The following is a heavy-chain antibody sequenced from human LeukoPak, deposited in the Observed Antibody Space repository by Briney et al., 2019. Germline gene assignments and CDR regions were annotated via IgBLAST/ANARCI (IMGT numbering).Heavy chain of an antibody. CDR1: GGSISSSSYY. V-gene: IGHV4-39*01. J-gene: IGHJ4*02. Sequence: PSETLSLTCTVSGGSISSSSYYWGWIRQPPGKGLEWIGSIYYSGSTYYNPSLKSRVTISVDTSKNQFSLKLSSVTAADTAVYYCARATYDFWSGYSSGSQYFDYWGQGTLVTVSS. CDR2: IYYSGST. CDR3: ARATYDFWSGYSSGSQYFDY. D-gene: IGHD3-3*01.